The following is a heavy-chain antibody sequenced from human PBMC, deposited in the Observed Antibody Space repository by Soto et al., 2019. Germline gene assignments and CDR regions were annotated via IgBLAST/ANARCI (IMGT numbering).Heavy chain of an antibody. CDR2: ISGSGGRT. CDR3: AKGGSISAMVTFDY. D-gene: IGHD5-18*01. CDR1: GFTFNSYA. V-gene: IGHV3-23*01. Sequence: EVQLLESGGGLVQPGGSLRLSCAASGFTFNSYAMSWVRQAPGKGLEWVSVISGSGGRTYYTDSVKGRFTISRDDSKNTLYLQMNSLSVDDTAVYFCAKGGSISAMVTFDYWGDGNLVTVSS. J-gene: IGHJ4*01.